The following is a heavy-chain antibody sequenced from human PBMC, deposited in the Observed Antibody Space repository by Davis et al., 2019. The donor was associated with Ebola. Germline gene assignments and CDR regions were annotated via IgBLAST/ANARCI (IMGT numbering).Heavy chain of an antibody. CDR1: GDSTSRTSSY. V-gene: IGHV4-39*01. CDR3: ARLPIMEDAFDI. J-gene: IGHJ3*02. Sequence: SETLSLTCSVSGDSTSRTSSYWGWIRQPPRKGLEWIGSIYYSGSTYYNPSLKSRVTISVDTSKNQFSLKLSSVTAADTAVYYCARLPIMEDAFDIWGQGTMVTVSS. D-gene: IGHD3-16*01. CDR2: IYYSGST.